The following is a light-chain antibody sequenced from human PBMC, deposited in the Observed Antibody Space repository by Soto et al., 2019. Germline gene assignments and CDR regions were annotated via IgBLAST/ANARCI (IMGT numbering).Light chain of an antibody. CDR2: DSS. V-gene: IGKV3-15*01. Sequence: EIVMTQSPATLSVSPGERATLSSRASQSVSSSVAWYQQKPGQAPRLLIYDSSSRATGVPARFSGSGSGTEFSLAISSLQSEDFAVYYCQQYYNWPPTWTFGQGTKVDIK. CDR1: QSVSSS. CDR3: QQYYNWPPTWT. J-gene: IGKJ1*01.